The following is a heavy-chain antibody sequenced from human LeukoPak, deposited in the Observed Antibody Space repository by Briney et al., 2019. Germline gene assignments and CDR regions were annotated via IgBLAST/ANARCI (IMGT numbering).Heavy chain of an antibody. V-gene: IGHV4-61*02. CDR2: IYTSGST. J-gene: IGHJ4*02. Sequence: SQTLSLTCTVSGGSISSGSYYWSWIRQPAGKGLEWIGRIYTSGSTNYNPSLKSRVTISVDTSKNQFSLKLSSVTAADTAVYYCARAYYYGSSGYYPNWGQGTLVTVSS. CDR3: ARAYYYGSSGYYPN. CDR1: GGSISSGSYY. D-gene: IGHD3-22*01.